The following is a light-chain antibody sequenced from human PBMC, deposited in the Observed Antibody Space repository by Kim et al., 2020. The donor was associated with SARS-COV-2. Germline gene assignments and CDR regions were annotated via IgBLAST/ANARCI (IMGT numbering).Light chain of an antibody. CDR2: KAS. CDR3: QQYNSAPWT. Sequence: DIQMTQSPSTLSASVGDRVTITCRASQSISSWLAWYQQKPGKAPKLLIYKASSLESGVPSRFSGSGSGTEFTLTISSLQPDDFATYHCQQYNSAPWTFGQGNKVEIK. J-gene: IGKJ1*01. V-gene: IGKV1-5*03. CDR1: QSISSW.